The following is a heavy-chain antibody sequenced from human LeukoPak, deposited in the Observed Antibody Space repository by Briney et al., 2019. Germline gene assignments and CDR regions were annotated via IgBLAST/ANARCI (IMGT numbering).Heavy chain of an antibody. V-gene: IGHV3-48*02. Sequence: PGGSLRLSCAASGFTFSSYSMNWVRQAPGKGLEWVSYISSSSSTIYCADSVKGRFTISRDNAKNSLYLQMNSLRDEDTAVYYCARFPHYYDSSGYSFWGQGTLVTVSS. CDR2: ISSSSSTI. CDR3: ARFPHYYDSSGYSF. D-gene: IGHD3-22*01. CDR1: GFTFSSYS. J-gene: IGHJ4*02.